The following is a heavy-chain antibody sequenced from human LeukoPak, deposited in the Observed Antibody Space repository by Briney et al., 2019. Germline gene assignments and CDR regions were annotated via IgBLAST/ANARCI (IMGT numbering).Heavy chain of an antibody. CDR1: RFTFSSYS. Sequence: GGSLRLSCAASRFTFSSYSMNWVRQAPGKGLEWVSSISSSSRVIYYAESVKGRFTISRDNAKNSLYLQMNSLRAEDTALYYCAKNWGSFSWYFDLWGRGTLVTVSS. CDR2: ISSSSRVI. J-gene: IGHJ2*01. CDR3: AKNWGSFSWYFDL. D-gene: IGHD7-27*01. V-gene: IGHV3-21*04.